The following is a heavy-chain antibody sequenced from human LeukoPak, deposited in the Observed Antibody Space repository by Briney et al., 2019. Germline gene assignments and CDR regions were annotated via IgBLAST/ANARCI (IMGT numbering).Heavy chain of an antibody. CDR1: GYTFTSYG. CDR3: ASIVTGTRNDAFDI. Sequence: GASVKVSCKASGYTFTSYGISWVRQAPGQGLEWMGGIIPIFGTANYAQKFQGRVTITTDESTSSAYMELSSLRSEDTAVYYCASIVTGTRNDAFDIWGQGTMVTVSS. J-gene: IGHJ3*02. D-gene: IGHD1-7*01. CDR2: IIPIFGTA. V-gene: IGHV1-69*05.